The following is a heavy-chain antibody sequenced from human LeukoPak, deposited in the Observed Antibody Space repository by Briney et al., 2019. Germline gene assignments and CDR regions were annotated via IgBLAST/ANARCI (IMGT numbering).Heavy chain of an antibody. J-gene: IGHJ6*02. Sequence: SVKVSCKASGGTFSSYANSWVRQAPGQGLEWMGRIIPILGIANYAQKFQGRVTITADKSTSTAYMELSSLTSEDTAVYYCARDSGPFLPYSGYDVRTYYYGMDVWGQGTTVTVSS. CDR1: GGTFSSYA. CDR3: ARDSGPFLPYSGYDVRTYYYGMDV. D-gene: IGHD5-12*01. V-gene: IGHV1-69*04. CDR2: IIPILGIA.